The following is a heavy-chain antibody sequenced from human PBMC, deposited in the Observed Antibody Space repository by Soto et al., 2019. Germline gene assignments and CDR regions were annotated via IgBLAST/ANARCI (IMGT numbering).Heavy chain of an antibody. CDR1: GFTFSSYG. CDR3: ATDVIGVIGTAMVNPHFDY. CDR2: ISYDGSNK. J-gene: IGHJ4*02. Sequence: QVQLVESGGGVVQPGRSLRLSCAASGFTFSSYGMHWVRQAPGKGLEWVAVISYDGSNKYYADSVKGRFTISRDNSKNTLYLQMNSLRGEDTAVYYCATDVIGVIGTAMVNPHFDYWGQGSLVTVSS. V-gene: IGHV3-30*03. D-gene: IGHD5-18*01.